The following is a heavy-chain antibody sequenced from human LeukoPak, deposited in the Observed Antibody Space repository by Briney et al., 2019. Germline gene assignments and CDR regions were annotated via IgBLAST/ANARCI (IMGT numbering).Heavy chain of an antibody. CDR2: IYPGDSDT. CDR1: GYSFTSYW. V-gene: IGHV5-51*01. J-gene: IGHJ4*02. Sequence: GESLKISCKASGYSFTSYWIGWVRQMPGKGLEWMGIIYPGDSDTRYSPSFQGQVTISADKSISTAYLQWSSLKASDTAMYYCARQAGEVIAAAGFDYWGQGTLVTVSS. D-gene: IGHD6-13*01. CDR3: ARQAGEVIAAAGFDY.